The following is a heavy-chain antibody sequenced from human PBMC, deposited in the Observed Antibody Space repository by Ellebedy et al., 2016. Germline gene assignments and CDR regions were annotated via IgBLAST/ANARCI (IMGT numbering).Heavy chain of an antibody. J-gene: IGHJ3*02. D-gene: IGHD5-24*01. Sequence: SETLSLTCTVSGGSISTYYWSWIRQPPGKGLEWIGYIHYSGSTNYNPSLKSRVTISLDTSKNQFSLKLRSVTAADTAVYYCARDLDGYSAFDIWGQGTMVTVSS. CDR1: GGSISTYY. V-gene: IGHV4-59*12. CDR2: IHYSGST. CDR3: ARDLDGYSAFDI.